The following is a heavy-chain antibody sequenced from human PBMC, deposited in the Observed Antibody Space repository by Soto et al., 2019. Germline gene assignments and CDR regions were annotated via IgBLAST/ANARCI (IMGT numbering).Heavy chain of an antibody. Sequence: ASVKVSCKASGYTFTSYGISWVRQAPGQWLEWMGWISAYNGNTNYAQKLQGRVTMTTDTSTSTAYMELRSLRSDDTVVYYCARDSDFGYSSGWYPFDYWGQGTLGNLSP. V-gene: IGHV1-18*01. D-gene: IGHD6-19*01. CDR2: ISAYNGNT. J-gene: IGHJ4*02. CDR3: ARDSDFGYSSGWYPFDY. CDR1: GYTFTSYG.